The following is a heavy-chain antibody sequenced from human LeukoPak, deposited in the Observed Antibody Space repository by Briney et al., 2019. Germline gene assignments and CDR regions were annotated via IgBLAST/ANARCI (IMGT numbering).Heavy chain of an antibody. CDR3: AKARGVQFDSYGNFDY. D-gene: IGHD5-18*01. CDR1: GFTFSSDA. J-gene: IGHJ4*02. V-gene: IGHV3-23*01. Sequence: GGSLRLSCAASGFTFSSDAMSWVRQAPGKGLEWVSAISGTGGSTYYADSVKGRFTISRDNSKNTLHLQMNSLRAEDTAVYYCAKARGVQFDSYGNFDYWGQGTLVTVSS. CDR2: ISGTGGST.